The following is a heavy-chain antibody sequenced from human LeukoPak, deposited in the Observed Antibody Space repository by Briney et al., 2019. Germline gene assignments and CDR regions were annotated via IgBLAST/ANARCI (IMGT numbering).Heavy chain of an antibody. CDR3: ARGCRSGGSCYRVDY. J-gene: IGHJ4*02. CDR2: MNPNSGNT. D-gene: IGHD2-15*01. CDR1: GYTFTGYY. V-gene: IGHV1-8*02. Sequence: ASVKVSCKASGYTFTGYYMHWVRQATGQGLEWMGWMNPNSGNTGYAQKFQGRVTMTRNTSISTAYMELSSLRSEDTAVYYCARGCRSGGSCYRVDYWGQGTLVTVSS.